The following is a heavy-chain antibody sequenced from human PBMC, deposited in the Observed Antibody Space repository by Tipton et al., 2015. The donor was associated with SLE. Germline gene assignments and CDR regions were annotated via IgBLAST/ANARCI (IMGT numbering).Heavy chain of an antibody. D-gene: IGHD3-3*01. CDR2: INPNSGGT. CDR1: GYTFTGYY. V-gene: IGHV1-2*06. J-gene: IGHJ4*02. CDR3: TRAKGAYYDFWSGYHRPEFDY. Sequence: QLVQSGAEVKKPGASVKVSCKASGYTFTGYYMHWVRQAPGQGLEWMGRINPNSGGTNYAQKFQGRVTMTRDTSISAAYMELSRLRSDDTAVYYCTRAKGAYYDFWSGYHRPEFDYWGQGTLVTVSS.